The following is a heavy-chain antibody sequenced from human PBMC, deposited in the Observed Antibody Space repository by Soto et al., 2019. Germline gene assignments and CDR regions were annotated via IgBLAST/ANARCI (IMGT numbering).Heavy chain of an antibody. Sequence: GASVKVSCKASGYTFTSYGISWVRQAPGQGLEWMGWISAYNGNTNYAQKLQGRVTMTTDTSTSTAYMELRSLRSDDTAVYYCAIRSIAAAGYYYYYGMDVWGQGTTVTVSS. CDR1: GYTFTSYG. V-gene: IGHV1-18*01. CDR3: AIRSIAAAGYYYYYGMDV. CDR2: ISAYNGNT. J-gene: IGHJ6*02. D-gene: IGHD6-13*01.